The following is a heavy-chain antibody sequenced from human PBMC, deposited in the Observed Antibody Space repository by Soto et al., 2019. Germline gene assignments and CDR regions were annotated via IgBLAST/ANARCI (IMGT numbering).Heavy chain of an antibody. V-gene: IGHV6-1*01. D-gene: IGHD1-1*01. CDR2: TYYRSRWYS. CDR1: GDTVSSNSVA. Sequence: QTLSLTCFSSGDTVSSNSVAWNCVRQSPSRGLEWLGRTYYRSRWYSDYAVSVTSRIDINADTSKNQVSLKLNSVTPEDTAVYYCARYEADSDYSPYGMDGWGQGTTVTVSS. CDR3: ARYEADSDYSPYGMDG. J-gene: IGHJ6*02.